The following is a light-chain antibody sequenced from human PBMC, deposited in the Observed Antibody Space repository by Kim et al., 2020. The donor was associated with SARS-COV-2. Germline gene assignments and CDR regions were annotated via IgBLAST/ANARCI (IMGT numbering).Light chain of an antibody. V-gene: IGLV3-1*01. CDR3: QAWDSSTAV. CDR2: QDS. Sequence: VTPGQTASITSSGDKLGDKYACWYQPKPGQSPVLVIYQDSKRPSGIPERFSGSNSGNTATLTISGTQAMDEADYYCQAWDSSTAVFGGGTQLTVL. CDR1: KLGDKY. J-gene: IGLJ2*01.